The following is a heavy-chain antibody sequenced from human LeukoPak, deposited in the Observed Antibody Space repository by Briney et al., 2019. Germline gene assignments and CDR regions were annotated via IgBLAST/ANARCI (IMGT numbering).Heavy chain of an antibody. CDR3: ARVYCSSTSCYFFDY. CDR1: GFTVSSYT. J-gene: IGHJ4*02. D-gene: IGHD2-2*01. V-gene: IGHV3-21*01. Sequence: GGSLRLSCAASGFTVSSYTMNWVRQAPGKGLEGVSYITSSSNYIYYADSVKGRFTISRDNAKNSLYLQMNSLRAEDTAVYYCARVYCSSTSCYFFDYWGQGTLVTVSS. CDR2: ITSSSNYI.